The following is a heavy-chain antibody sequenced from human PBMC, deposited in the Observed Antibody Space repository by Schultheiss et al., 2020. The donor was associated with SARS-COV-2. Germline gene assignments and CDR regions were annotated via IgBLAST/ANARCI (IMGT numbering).Heavy chain of an antibody. D-gene: IGHD5-12*01. CDR2: IYYSGST. CDR3: AREVGYSGYDWPYYFDY. Sequence: SETLSLTCAVYGGSFSGYYWSWIRQPPGKGLEWIGYIYYSGSTNYNPSLKSRVTISVDTSKNQFSLKLSSVTAADTAVYYCAREVGYSGYDWPYYFDYWGQGTLVTVSS. J-gene: IGHJ4*02. CDR1: GGSFSGYY. V-gene: IGHV4-34*09.